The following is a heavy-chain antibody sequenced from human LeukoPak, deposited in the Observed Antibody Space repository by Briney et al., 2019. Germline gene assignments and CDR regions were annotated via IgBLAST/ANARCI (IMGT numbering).Heavy chain of an antibody. CDR1: GFTFSSYA. D-gene: IGHD3-9*01. CDR2: ISGSGGST. V-gene: IGHV3-23*01. Sequence: GGSLRLSCAASGFTFSSYAMSWVRQAPGKGLEWVSAISGSGGSTYYTDSAKGRFTISRDNSKKTLHLQMNSLTAEDTAVYYCAKVRDYDILTGYFPYYFDYWGQGTLVTVSS. J-gene: IGHJ4*02. CDR3: AKVRDYDILTGYFPYYFDY.